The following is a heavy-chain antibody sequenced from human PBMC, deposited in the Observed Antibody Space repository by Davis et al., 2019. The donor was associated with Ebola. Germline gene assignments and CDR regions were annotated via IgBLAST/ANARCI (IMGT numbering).Heavy chain of an antibody. D-gene: IGHD4-17*01. CDR2: IYHSGTT. CDR3: ARGNYGDYIVLYYYNMDV. CDR1: GGSISTNNW. J-gene: IGHJ6*02. Sequence: SETLSLTCGVSGGSISTNNWWSWVRQPPGKDLEWIGEIYHSGTTSYNPSLMSRVTISVDGSKNQFSLKLSSVTAADTAVYYCARGNYGDYIVLYYYNMDVWGQGTTVTVSS. V-gene: IGHV4-4*02.